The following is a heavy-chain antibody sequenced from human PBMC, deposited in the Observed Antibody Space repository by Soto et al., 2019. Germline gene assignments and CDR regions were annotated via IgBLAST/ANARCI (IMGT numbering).Heavy chain of an antibody. CDR3: ARSNREGLTGTTSLYYFDY. D-gene: IGHD1-20*01. J-gene: IGHJ4*02. CDR2: INHSGST. Sequence: QGQLQQWGAGLLKPSETLSLTCAVSGGSFSGFYWTWIRQPPGKGLEWIGEINHSGSTNYNPSLKSRVTVSVDTSKNQFSLKLSSVTAADTAVYYCARSNREGLTGTTSLYYFDYWGQGTLVTVSS. V-gene: IGHV4-34*01. CDR1: GGSFSGFY.